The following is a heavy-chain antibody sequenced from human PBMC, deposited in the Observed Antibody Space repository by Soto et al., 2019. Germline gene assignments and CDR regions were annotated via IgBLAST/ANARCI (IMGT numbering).Heavy chain of an antibody. CDR2: INAGNGNT. CDR1: GYTFTSYA. D-gene: IGHD5-12*01. CDR3: ARLDPIRGYSGYDLDYYYGMDV. V-gene: IGHV1-3*01. Sequence: ASVKVSCKASGYTFTSYAMHWVRQAPGQRLEWMGWINAGNGNTKYSQKFQGRVTMTRDTSTSTVCMELSSLRSEDTAVYYCARLDPIRGYSGYDLDYYYGMDVWGQGTTVTVSS. J-gene: IGHJ6*02.